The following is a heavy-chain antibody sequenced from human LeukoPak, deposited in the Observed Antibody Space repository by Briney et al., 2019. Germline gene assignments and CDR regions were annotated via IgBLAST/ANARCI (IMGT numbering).Heavy chain of an antibody. CDR3: ARGGYYGSGSYYFH. D-gene: IGHD3-10*01. V-gene: IGHV3-7*05. J-gene: IGHJ4*02. Sequence: GGSLRLSCVVSGFSFSSYWMSWVRQAPGKGLEWVANIKEDGSEKYYVDSVKGRFTISRDNAKSSLFLQMNSLRAEDTAVYYCARGGYYGSGSYYFHWGQGTLVTVSS. CDR1: GFSFSSYW. CDR2: IKEDGSEK.